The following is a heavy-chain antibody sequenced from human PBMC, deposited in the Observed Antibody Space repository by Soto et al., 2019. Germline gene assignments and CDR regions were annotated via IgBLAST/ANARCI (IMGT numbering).Heavy chain of an antibody. J-gene: IGHJ4*02. V-gene: IGHV1-69*13. CDR1: GGTFSSYA. D-gene: IGHD3-10*01. CDR2: IIPIFGTA. Sequence: ASVKVSCKASGGTFSSYAISWLRQAPGQGLEWMGGIIPIFGTANYAQKFQGRVTITADESTSTAYMELSSLRSEDTAVYYCARDNPAGSSPSLDYWGQGTLVTVSS. CDR3: ARDNPAGSSPSLDY.